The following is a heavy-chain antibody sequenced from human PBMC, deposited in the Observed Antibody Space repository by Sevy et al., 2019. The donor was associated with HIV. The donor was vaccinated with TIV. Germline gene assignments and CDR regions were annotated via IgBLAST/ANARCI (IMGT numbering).Heavy chain of an antibody. D-gene: IGHD3-22*01. V-gene: IGHV3-48*01. Sequence: GGSLRLSCAASGFTFSSFGMNWVRQAPGKGLEWISYISHSTNTRLYAASVTGRFSISRDNARNSLYLQMNSLRTEDTAVYSCARGSYFYDTTTFPENDYWGRGTLVTVSS. J-gene: IGHJ4*02. CDR2: ISHSTNTR. CDR1: GFTFSSFG. CDR3: ARGSYFYDTTTFPENDY.